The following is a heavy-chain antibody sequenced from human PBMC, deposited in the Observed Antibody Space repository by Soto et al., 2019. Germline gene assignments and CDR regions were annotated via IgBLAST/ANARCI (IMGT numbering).Heavy chain of an antibody. Sequence: QVQLVESGGGVVQPGRSLRLSCAASGFTFSSYGMHWVRQAPGKGLEWVAVIWYDGSNKYYADSVKGRFTISRDNSKNTLYLQMNSLRAEDTAVYYCARSGIAVDGTGDDAFDIWGQGTMVTVSS. CDR2: IWYDGSNK. J-gene: IGHJ3*02. CDR3: ARSGIAVDGTGDDAFDI. V-gene: IGHV3-33*01. CDR1: GFTFSSYG. D-gene: IGHD6-19*01.